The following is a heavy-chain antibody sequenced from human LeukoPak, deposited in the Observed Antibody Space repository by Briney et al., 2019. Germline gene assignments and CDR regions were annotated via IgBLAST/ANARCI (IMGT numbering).Heavy chain of an antibody. D-gene: IGHD6-19*01. V-gene: IGHV4-34*01. CDR3: ARRGSGWFDGIDY. CDR1: GGSFSGYY. CDR2: INHSGST. Sequence: KTSETLSHTCAVYGGSFSGYYWSWIRQPPGKGLEWIGEINHSGSTNYNPSLMSRVTISVDTSKDQFSLKLSSVTAADTAVYYCARRGSGWFDGIDYWGQGALVTVSS. J-gene: IGHJ4*02.